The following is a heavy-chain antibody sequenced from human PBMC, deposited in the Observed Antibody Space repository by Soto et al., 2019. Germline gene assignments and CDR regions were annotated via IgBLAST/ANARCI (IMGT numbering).Heavy chain of an antibody. CDR2: ISNSGGST. D-gene: IGHD2-21*02. CDR1: GFTFSNYA. J-gene: IGHJ4*02. CDR3: AKDGSDSTSFDY. V-gene: IGHV3-23*01. Sequence: ERQLLESGGGLVQPGGSLRLSCAASGFTFSNYAMSWVRQAPGKGLEWVSGISNSGGSTYYADSVKGRFTISRDNSKNTLFLQMNSLRAEDTAAYYCAKDGSDSTSFDYWGQGTLVTVSS.